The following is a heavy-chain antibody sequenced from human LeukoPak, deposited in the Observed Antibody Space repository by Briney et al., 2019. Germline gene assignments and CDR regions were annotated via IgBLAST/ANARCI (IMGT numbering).Heavy chain of an antibody. V-gene: IGHV3-13*01. CDR2: IGSAGGT. D-gene: IGHD1-26*01. CDR3: ARGWERGFDY. Sequence: GGPLRLSCAASGFTLSSYDMNWVRQSTGKGLEWVSAIGSAGGTYYPGSVKGRFTISREYAKNSLYLQINSLRAGDTAVYYCARGWERGFDYWGQGTLVTVSS. J-gene: IGHJ4*02. CDR1: GFTLSSYD.